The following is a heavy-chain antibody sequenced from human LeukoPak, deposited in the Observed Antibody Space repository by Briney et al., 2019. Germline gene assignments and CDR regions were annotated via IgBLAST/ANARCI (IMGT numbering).Heavy chain of an antibody. J-gene: IGHJ4*02. V-gene: IGHV3-7*01. CDR3: SKYSSSPGLDY. D-gene: IGHD6-6*01. CDR1: GFTFSSYW. CDR2: IKQDGSEK. Sequence: GGSLRLSCAASGFTFSSYWMSRVRQAPGKGLEWVANIKQDGSEKYYVDSVKGRFTISRDNAKNSLYLQMNSLRAEDTAVYYCSKYSSSPGLDYWGQGTLVTVSS.